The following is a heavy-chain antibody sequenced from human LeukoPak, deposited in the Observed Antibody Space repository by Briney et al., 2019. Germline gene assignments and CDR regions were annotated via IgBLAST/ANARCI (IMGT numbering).Heavy chain of an antibody. J-gene: IGHJ4*02. Sequence: PGGSLRLSCAASGFTFSSYSMNWLRQAPGKGLEWVSSISRSSNYKYYADSVKGRFTISRDNAKNSLYLQMNSLRAEDTALYYFASSRYDSSGYYGIIGYWGQGTLVTVSS. V-gene: IGHV3-21*01. D-gene: IGHD3-22*01. CDR2: ISRSSNYK. CDR3: ASSRYDSSGYYGIIGY. CDR1: GFTFSSYS.